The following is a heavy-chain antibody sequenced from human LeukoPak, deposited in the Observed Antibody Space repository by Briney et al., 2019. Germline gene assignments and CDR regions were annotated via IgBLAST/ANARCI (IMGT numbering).Heavy chain of an antibody. Sequence: SGPTLVKPTQTLTLTCTFSGFSLSTTGVGVAWIRQPLGKALEWLAVHYWNNDKSYSPSLKNRLTITEDTSKNQVVLILTNMDPVDTATYYCAHKGRGSGSYTMWGQGTLVTVSS. CDR2: HYWNNDK. CDR3: AHKGRGSGSYTM. V-gene: IGHV2-5*01. D-gene: IGHD3-10*01. CDR1: GFSLSTTGVG. J-gene: IGHJ4*02.